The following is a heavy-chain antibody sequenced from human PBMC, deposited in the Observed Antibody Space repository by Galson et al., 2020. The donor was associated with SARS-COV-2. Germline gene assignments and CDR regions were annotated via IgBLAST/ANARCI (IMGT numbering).Heavy chain of an antibody. D-gene: IGHD2-21*01. J-gene: IGHJ5*02. CDR2: IYHSGST. Sequence: ASETLSLTCTVSGYSISSGYYWGWIRQPPGKGLEWIGSIYHSGSTYYNPSLKSRVTISVDTSKNQFSLKLSSVTAADTAVYYCAREVPFVVTTVPYPLNWFDPWGQGTLVTISS. V-gene: IGHV4-38-2*02. CDR3: AREVPFVVTTVPYPLNWFDP. CDR1: GYSISSGYY.